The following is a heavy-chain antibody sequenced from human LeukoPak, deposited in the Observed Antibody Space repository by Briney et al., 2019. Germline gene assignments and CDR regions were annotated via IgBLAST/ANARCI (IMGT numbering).Heavy chain of an antibody. J-gene: IGHJ6*03. D-gene: IGHD6-13*01. CDR3: ARAWLHIAAAGKFFYTDV. CDR2: IYYSGST. Sequence: SETLSLTCTVSGGFISSYYWSWIRQPPAKGLEWIGYIYYSGSTNYNPSLKSRVTISVDTSKNQFSLKLSSVTAADTAVYYCARAWLHIAAAGKFFYTDVLGEGTTVSDSS. V-gene: IGHV4-59*01. CDR1: GGFISSYY.